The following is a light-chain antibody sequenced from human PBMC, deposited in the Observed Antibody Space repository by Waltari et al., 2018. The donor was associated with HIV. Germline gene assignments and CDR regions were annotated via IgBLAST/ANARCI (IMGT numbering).Light chain of an antibody. CDR1: QSVRSRS. CDR2: GAS. J-gene: IGKJ1*01. V-gene: IGKV3-20*01. CDR3: QQYATSPRT. Sequence: EIVLTQSPGTLSSSPGERATLSCRASQSVRSRSLAWYQQRPGQAPRLLISGASSRATGSPDRFSGSGSGTDFSLTNSRLEPEDFAVYYCQQYATSPRTFGQGTKVEIK.